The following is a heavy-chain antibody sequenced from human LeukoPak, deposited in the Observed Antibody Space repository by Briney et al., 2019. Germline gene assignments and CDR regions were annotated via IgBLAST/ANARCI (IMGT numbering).Heavy chain of an antibody. V-gene: IGHV4-59*01. D-gene: IGHD3-22*01. J-gene: IGHJ3*02. CDR3: ARGIHDSTGYYVDAFDI. CDR1: GGSIRSYY. CDR2: VYYSGST. Sequence: SETLSLTCTVSGGSIRSYYWSWIRQPPGKGLEWIGYVYYSGSTNYNPSLKSRVTISVDTSKNQFSLKLSSVTAVDTAVFYCARGIHDSTGYYVDAFDIWGQGTMVTVSS.